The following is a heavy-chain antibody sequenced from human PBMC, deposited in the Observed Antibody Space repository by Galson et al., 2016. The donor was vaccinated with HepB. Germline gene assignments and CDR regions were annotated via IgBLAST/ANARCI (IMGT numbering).Heavy chain of an antibody. J-gene: IGHJ3*01. V-gene: IGHV3-48*02. CDR3: ARGLYYNSFDL. CDR2: IGSSGSPI. Sequence: SLRLSCAASGFTFSSYSMNWVRQAPGKGLEWLSHIGSSGSPIYYADSVKGRFTISRDNARDSVWLQMNSLRDDDTAVYYCARGLYYNSFDLWGQGTMVTVSS. D-gene: IGHD3-3*01. CDR1: GFTFSSYS.